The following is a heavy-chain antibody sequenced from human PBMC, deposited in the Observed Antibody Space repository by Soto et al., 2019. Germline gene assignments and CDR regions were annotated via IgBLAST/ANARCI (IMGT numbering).Heavy chain of an antibody. J-gene: IGHJ4*02. CDR3: ARDEGAAPKGIDY. D-gene: IGHD6-6*01. CDR1: GFTFSSYS. Sequence: PGGSLRLSCAASGFTFSSYSMNWVRQAPGKGLEWVSSISSSSSYIYYADSVKGRFTISRDNAKNSLYLQMNSLRAEDTAVYYCARDEGAAPKGIDYWGQGTLVTVSS. V-gene: IGHV3-21*01. CDR2: ISSSSSYI.